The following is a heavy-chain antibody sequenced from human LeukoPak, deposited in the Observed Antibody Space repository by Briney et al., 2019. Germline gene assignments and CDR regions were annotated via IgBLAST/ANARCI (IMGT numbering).Heavy chain of an antibody. CDR2: ISSSSSYI. V-gene: IGHV3-21*01. CDR1: GFTFSSYS. Sequence: GGSLRLSCAASGFTFSSYSMNWVRQAPGKGLEWVSSISSSSSYIYYADSVKGRFTISRDNAKNSLYLQMNSLRAEDTAVYYCAAVLLTGYYTGGWGQGTLVTVSS. CDR3: AAVLLTGYYTGG. D-gene: IGHD3-9*01. J-gene: IGHJ4*02.